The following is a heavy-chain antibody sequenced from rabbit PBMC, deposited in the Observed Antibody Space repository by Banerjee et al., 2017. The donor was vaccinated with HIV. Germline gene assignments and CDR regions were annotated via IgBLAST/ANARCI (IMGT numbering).Heavy chain of an antibody. Sequence: QEQLVESGGDLVKPGASLTLTCKASGLDFSSSYWICWVRQAPGKGLEWIACIYVGSSGSTYYASWAKGRFTISKTSSTTVTLQMTSLTAADTATYFCARDRSTGTGYGYGLWGPGTLVTVS. CDR2: IYVGSSGST. J-gene: IGHJ6*01. CDR3: ARDRSTGTGYGYGL. D-gene: IGHD6-1*01. V-gene: IGHV1S45*01. CDR1: GLDFSSSYW.